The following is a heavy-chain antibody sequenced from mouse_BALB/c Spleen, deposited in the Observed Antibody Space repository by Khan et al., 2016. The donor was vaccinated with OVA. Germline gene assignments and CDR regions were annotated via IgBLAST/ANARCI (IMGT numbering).Heavy chain of an antibody. J-gene: IGHJ3*01. D-gene: IGHD1-2*01. CDR2: ISPGSGDT. V-gene: IGHV1-77*01. Sequence: QVQLQQSGAELARPGASVKLSCKASGYTFTDYYLNWVKQRPGQGLEWIGEISPGSGDTYYNEKFKGKATLTADQSSSTAYMQLSSLTSEASAVDFCARRNYFGYTFAYWGQGTLVTVSA. CDR3: ARRNYFGYTFAY. CDR1: GYTFTDYY.